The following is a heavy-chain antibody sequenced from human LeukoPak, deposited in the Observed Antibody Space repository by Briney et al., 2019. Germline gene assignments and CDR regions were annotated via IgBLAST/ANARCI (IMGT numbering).Heavy chain of an antibody. CDR2: IYYSGTT. CDR3: ARHSSSWYHFDY. V-gene: IGHV4-39*01. D-gene: IGHD6-13*01. J-gene: IGHJ4*02. CDR1: GDSISSSSYY. Sequence: SETLSLTSTVSGDSISSSSYYWGWIRQPPGKGLEWIGSIYYSGTTYYNPSLKSRVTISVVTSKNQFSLNLSSVTAADTAVYYCARHSSSWYHFDYWGQGTLVTVSS.